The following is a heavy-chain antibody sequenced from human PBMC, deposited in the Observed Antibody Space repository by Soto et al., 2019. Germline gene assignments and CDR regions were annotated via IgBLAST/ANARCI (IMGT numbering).Heavy chain of an antibody. CDR2: IYYSGST. J-gene: IGHJ5*02. CDR1: GGSISSSSYY. V-gene: IGHV4-39*07. CDR3: ARTTIPNWFDP. D-gene: IGHD4-17*01. Sequence: PSETLSLTCTVSGGSISSSSYYWGWIRQPPGKGLEWIGSIYYSGSTYYNPSLKSRVTISVDTSKNQFSLKLSSVTAADTAVYYCARTTIPNWFDPWGQGTLVTVSS.